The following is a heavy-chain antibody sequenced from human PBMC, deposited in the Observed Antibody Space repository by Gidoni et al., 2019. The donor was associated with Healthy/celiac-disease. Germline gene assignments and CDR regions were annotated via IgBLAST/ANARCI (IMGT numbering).Heavy chain of an antibody. CDR2: INPSGGST. V-gene: IGHV1-46*03. CDR3: ARAHVVGAPEYYYYYYGMDV. J-gene: IGHJ6*02. D-gene: IGHD1-26*01. Sequence: QVQLVQSGAEVKKPGASVKVSCKASGYTFTSYYMHWVRQAPGQGLEWMGIINPSGGSTSYAQKFQGRVTMTRDTSTSTVYMELSSLRSEDTAVYYCARAHVVGAPEYYYYYYGMDVWGQGTTVTISS. CDR1: GYTFTSYY.